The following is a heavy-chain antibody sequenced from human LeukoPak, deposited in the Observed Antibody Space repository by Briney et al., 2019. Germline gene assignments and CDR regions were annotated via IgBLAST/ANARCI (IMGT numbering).Heavy chain of an antibody. V-gene: IGHV3-30-3*01. CDR2: ISYDGSNK. J-gene: IGHJ3*02. CDR3: ARDRRVVTAIPSLGAFDI. D-gene: IGHD2-21*02. CDR1: GFSFRTHA. Sequence: PGGSLRLSCAASGFSFRTHALHWVRQAPGKGLEWVAVISYDGSNKYYADSVKGRFTISRDNSKNTLYLQMNSLRAEDTAVYYCARDRRVVTAIPSLGAFDIWGQGTMVTVSS.